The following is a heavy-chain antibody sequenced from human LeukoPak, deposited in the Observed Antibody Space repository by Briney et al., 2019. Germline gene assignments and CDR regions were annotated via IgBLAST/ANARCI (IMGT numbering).Heavy chain of an antibody. V-gene: IGHV4-4*07. CDR1: GGSISSYY. CDR2: IYASGST. CDR3: ARRPLSGSSF. J-gene: IGHJ4*02. D-gene: IGHD1-26*01. Sequence: SETLSLTCTVSGGSISSYYWSWIRQPAGKGLEWIGRIYASGSTYYNPSLKSRVTISVDTSKNQFSLKLSSVTAADTAVYYCARRPLSGSSFWGQGTLVTVSS.